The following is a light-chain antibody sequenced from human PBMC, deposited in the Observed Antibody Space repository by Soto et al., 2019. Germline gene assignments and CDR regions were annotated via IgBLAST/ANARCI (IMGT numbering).Light chain of an antibody. J-gene: IGKJ4*01. V-gene: IGKV1-6*01. CDR2: AAS. CDR1: QTISGY. Sequence: IQMTQSPSSLSASVGDRVTITCRASQTISGYLTWYQQKPGKAPELLIYAASTLQSGVPSRFSGSGSGTDFTLTITSLQPEDFAIYYCLQDYTYPRTFGGGTKVHIK. CDR3: LQDYTYPRT.